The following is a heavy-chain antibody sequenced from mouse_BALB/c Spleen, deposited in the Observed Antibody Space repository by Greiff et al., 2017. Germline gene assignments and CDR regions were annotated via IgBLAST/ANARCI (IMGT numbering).Heavy chain of an antibody. Sequence: EVQLQQSGPELVKPGASVKISCKASGYSFTGYFMNWVMQSHGKSLEWIGRINPYNGDTFYNQKFKGKATLTVDKSSSTAHMELRSLASEDSAVYYCAREKDGTGFAYWGQGTLVTVSA. D-gene: IGHD2-1*01. CDR3: AREKDGTGFAY. V-gene: IGHV1-20*02. CDR2: INPYNGDT. J-gene: IGHJ3*01. CDR1: GYSFTGYF.